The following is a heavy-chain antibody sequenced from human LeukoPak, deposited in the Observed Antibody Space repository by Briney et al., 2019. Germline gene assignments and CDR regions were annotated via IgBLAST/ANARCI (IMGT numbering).Heavy chain of an antibody. CDR1: GGSISSYY. Sequence: SETLSLTCTVSGGSISSYYWCWIRHPPGKGLEWMVYIYTSGSTNYNPSLKSRVTISVDTSKNQFSLKLSSVTAADTAVYYCARTVAKGIAARPWGWFDPWGQGTLVTVSS. J-gene: IGHJ5*02. CDR2: IYTSGST. V-gene: IGHV4-4*09. CDR3: ARTVAKGIAARPWGWFDP. D-gene: IGHD6-6*01.